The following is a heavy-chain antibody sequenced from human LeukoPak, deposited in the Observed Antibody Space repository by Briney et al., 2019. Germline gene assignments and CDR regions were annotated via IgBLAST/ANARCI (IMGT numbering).Heavy chain of an antibody. D-gene: IGHD3-22*01. V-gene: IGHV3-74*01. J-gene: IGHJ4*02. CDR3: ARDRSGYSRFEFDY. CDR1: GFTFSSYW. Sequence: GGSLRLSCAASGFTFSSYWMPWVRQAPGKGLVWVSRINRDGSTTTYADSVKGRFTISRDNAKNTLYLQMNSLRAEDTAVYYCARDRSGYSRFEFDYWGQGTLVTVSS. CDR2: INRDGSTT.